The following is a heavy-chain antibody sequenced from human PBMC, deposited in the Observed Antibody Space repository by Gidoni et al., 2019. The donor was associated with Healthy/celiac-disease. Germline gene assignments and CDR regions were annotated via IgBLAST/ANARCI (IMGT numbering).Heavy chain of an antibody. CDR1: GYTFTSYG. V-gene: IGHV1-18*01. D-gene: IGHD2-2*01. J-gene: IGHJ6*04. CDR3: AREEGDCSSTSCYYYYGMDV. CDR2: ISAYNGNT. Sequence: QVQLVQSGAEVKKPGASVKVSCKASGYTFTSYGLSWVRQAPGQGLEWLGWISAYNGNTNDAQKLQGRVTMTTETSTSTAYMELRSLRSDDTAVDYCAREEGDCSSTSCYYYYGMDVWGKVTTVTVSS.